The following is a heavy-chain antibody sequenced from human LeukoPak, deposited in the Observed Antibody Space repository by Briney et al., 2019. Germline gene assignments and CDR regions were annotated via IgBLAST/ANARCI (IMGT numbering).Heavy chain of an antibody. CDR2: IRYDGSNK. CDR1: GFSFSSYG. Sequence: GGSLRLSCAASGFSFSSYGMHWVRQASGRGLEWVAFIRYDGSNKDYADSVKGRFTISRDNSKNTLYLQMNSLRAEDTALYYCAKEPASGSCSDYWGQGTLVTVSS. D-gene: IGHD2-15*01. J-gene: IGHJ4*02. CDR3: AKEPASGSCSDY. V-gene: IGHV3-30*02.